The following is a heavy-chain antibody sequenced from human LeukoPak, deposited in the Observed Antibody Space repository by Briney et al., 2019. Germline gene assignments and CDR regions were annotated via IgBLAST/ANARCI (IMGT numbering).Heavy chain of an antibody. J-gene: IGHJ4*02. Sequence: AGSLSLSCAASGFTFSSYGMHWVRQAPGKGLEWVAFIRYDGSNKYYADSVKGRFTISRENSKNTLYLQMSSLRAEDTAVYYCAKGYSYSYYFDYWGQGTLVTVSS. CDR2: IRYDGSNK. CDR1: GFTFSSYG. V-gene: IGHV3-30*02. CDR3: AKGYSYSYYFDY. D-gene: IGHD5-18*01.